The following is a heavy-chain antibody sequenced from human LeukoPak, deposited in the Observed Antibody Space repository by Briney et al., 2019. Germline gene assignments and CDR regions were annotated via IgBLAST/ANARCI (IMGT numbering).Heavy chain of an antibody. CDR1: VGSFSGYY. D-gene: IGHD6-13*01. CDR2: INHSGST. Sequence: PSETLSLTCAVYVGSFSGYYWSWIRQPPGKGLEWIGEINHSGSTTYNPSLKSRVTIAVDTSKNKLSLKLSSVTDADTAVYYCARGYSSSWYLEYFQHWGQGTLVTVSS. CDR3: ARGYSSSWYLEYFQH. V-gene: IGHV4-34*01. J-gene: IGHJ1*01.